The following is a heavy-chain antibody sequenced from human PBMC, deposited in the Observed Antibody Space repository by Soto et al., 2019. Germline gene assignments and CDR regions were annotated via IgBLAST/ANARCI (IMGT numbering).Heavy chain of an antibody. CDR3: VKDLYYYDSSGYYHDAFEI. CDR1: GFTFSSYA. CDR2: ISSNGGST. V-gene: IGHV3-64D*08. D-gene: IGHD3-22*01. J-gene: IGHJ3*02. Sequence: PGGSLRLSCSASGFTFSSYAMHWVRQAPGKGLEYVSAISSNGGSTYYADSVKGRFTISRDNSKNTLYLQMSSLRAEDTAVYYCVKDLYYYDSSGYYHDAFEIWGQGTMVTVSS.